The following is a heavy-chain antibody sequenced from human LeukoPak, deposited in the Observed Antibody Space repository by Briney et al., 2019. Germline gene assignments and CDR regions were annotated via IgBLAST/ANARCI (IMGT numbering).Heavy chain of an antibody. CDR3: ARDRWGYSYGGD. Sequence: PGGSLRLSCAASGFTFSNYWMSWVRQALGKGLEWVANIKQDGSEKYYVDSVKGRFTISRDNAKNSLYLQMNSLRAEDTAVYYCARDRWGYSYGGDWGQGTLVTVSS. V-gene: IGHV3-7*01. D-gene: IGHD5-18*01. J-gene: IGHJ4*02. CDR2: IKQDGSEK. CDR1: GFTFSNYW.